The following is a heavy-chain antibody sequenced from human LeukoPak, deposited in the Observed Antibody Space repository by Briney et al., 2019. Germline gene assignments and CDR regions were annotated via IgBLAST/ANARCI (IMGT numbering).Heavy chain of an antibody. V-gene: IGHV4-34*01. CDR2: INDNGRI. D-gene: IGHD1-7*01. Sequence: SETLSLTCAVYGGSFSNYYWSWIRQTPGKGMEWIGEINDNGRINYNPSLTSRVTISVDMSKNQFSLRLTSVTATDTAVYYCARRWNYGRNYYIDVWGKGATVSVSS. CDR1: GGSFSNYY. CDR3: ARRWNYGRNYYIDV. J-gene: IGHJ6*03.